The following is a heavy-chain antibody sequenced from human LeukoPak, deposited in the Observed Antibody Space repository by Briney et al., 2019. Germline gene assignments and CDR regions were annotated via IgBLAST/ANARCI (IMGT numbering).Heavy chain of an antibody. Sequence: PGGSLRLPCAASGFSFSSYSMNWVRQAPGKGLEWVSSASSSSSYKYYADSVKGRFTISRDNAKNSLYLQTNSLRAEDTAIYYCARESTTIFGMVPYYFDYWGQGTLVTVSS. J-gene: IGHJ4*02. CDR3: ARESTTIFGMVPYYFDY. V-gene: IGHV3-21*01. D-gene: IGHD3-3*01. CDR1: GFSFSSYS. CDR2: ASSSSSYK.